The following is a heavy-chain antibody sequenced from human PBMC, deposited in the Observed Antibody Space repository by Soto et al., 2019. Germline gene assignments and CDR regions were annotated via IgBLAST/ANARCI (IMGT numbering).Heavy chain of an antibody. Sequence: GGSLRLSCAASGFTFSSYSMNWVRQAPGKGLEWVSYISSSSSTIYYADSVKGRFTISRDNAKNSLYLQMNSLRAEDTAVYYCAREYDFWSGYTQNAFDIWGQGTMVTVSS. CDR2: ISSSSSTI. D-gene: IGHD3-3*01. CDR3: AREYDFWSGYTQNAFDI. V-gene: IGHV3-48*01. CDR1: GFTFSSYS. J-gene: IGHJ3*02.